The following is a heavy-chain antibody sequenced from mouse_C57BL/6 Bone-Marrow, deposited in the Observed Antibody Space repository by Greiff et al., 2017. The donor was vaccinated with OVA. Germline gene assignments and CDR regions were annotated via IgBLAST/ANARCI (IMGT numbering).Heavy chain of an antibody. J-gene: IGHJ4*01. CDR2: ISNGGGST. CDR1: GFTFSDYY. Sequence: DVMLVESGGGLVQPGGSLKLSCAASGFTFSDYYMYWVRQTPEKRLEWVAYISNGGGSTYYPDTVKGRFTISRDNAKNTLYLQMSRLKSEDTAMYYCARRGDYDRGYYAMDYWGQGTSVTVSS. CDR3: ARRGDYDRGYYAMDY. V-gene: IGHV5-12*01. D-gene: IGHD2-4*01.